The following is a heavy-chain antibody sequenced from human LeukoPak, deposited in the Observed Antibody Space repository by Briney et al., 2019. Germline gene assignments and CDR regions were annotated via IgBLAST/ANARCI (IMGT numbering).Heavy chain of an antibody. V-gene: IGHV3-21*06. CDR1: GFPFDDYG. CDR2: ISGRSADI. D-gene: IGHD3-22*01. Sequence: PGGSLRLSCAASGFPFDDYGMTWVRQAPGKGLEWVSSISGRSADIYYADSVKGRFTISRDNAKNSVFLQMNNLRVEDTAIYYCARRGYHDSSGYDYWGQGTPVTVSS. CDR3: ARRGYHDSSGYDY. J-gene: IGHJ4*02.